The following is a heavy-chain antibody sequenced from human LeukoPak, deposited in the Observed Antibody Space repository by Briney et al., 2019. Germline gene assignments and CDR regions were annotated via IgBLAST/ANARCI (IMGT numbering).Heavy chain of an antibody. V-gene: IGHV3-21*01. J-gene: IGHJ4*02. CDR3: ARDPFSTYGGTRYYFDY. Sequence: GGSLRLSCAASGFNFSSYSMNWVRQAPGKGLEWVSSISSSSSYIYYADSVKGRFTISRDNAKNSLYLQMNSLRAEDTAVYYCARDPFSTYGGTRYYFDYWGKGTLVTVSS. CDR1: GFNFSSYS. D-gene: IGHD4-23*01. CDR2: ISSSSSYI.